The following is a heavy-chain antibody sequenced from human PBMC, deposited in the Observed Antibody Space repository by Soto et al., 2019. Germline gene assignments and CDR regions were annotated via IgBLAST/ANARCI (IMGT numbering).Heavy chain of an antibody. Sequence: GASVKVSCKASGFTFTSSAVQWVRQARGQRLEWIGWIVVGSGNTNYAQKFQERVTITRDMSTSTAYMELSSLRSEDTAVYYCAAVDYDFWSGYLSMDVWGQGTTVTVSS. V-gene: IGHV1-58*01. CDR2: IVVGSGNT. D-gene: IGHD3-3*01. J-gene: IGHJ6*02. CDR3: AAVDYDFWSGYLSMDV. CDR1: GFTFTSSA.